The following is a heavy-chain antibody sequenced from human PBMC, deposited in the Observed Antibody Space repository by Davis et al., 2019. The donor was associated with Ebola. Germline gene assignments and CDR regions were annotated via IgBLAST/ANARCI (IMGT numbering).Heavy chain of an antibody. CDR2: ISSSGNTI. CDR3: ARDNVRWSSHEPFDY. D-gene: IGHD1-26*01. J-gene: IGHJ4*02. Sequence: GESLKISCAASGFTCSDYYMSWIRQAPGKGLEWISYISSSGNTIHYTDSVKGRFTISRDNAKNSLYLQMNSLRAEDTAVYYCARDNVRWSSHEPFDYWGQGTLVTVSS. CDR1: GFTCSDYY. V-gene: IGHV3-11*04.